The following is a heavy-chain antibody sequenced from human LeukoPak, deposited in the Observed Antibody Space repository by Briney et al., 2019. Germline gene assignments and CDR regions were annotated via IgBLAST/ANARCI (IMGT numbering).Heavy chain of an antibody. V-gene: IGHV4-39*01. Sequence: SETLSLTCTVSGGSISSSSYNLGWIRQPPGKGLEWIGSIYYSGSTYYNPSLKSRVTISVDTSKNQFSLKLSSVTAADTAVYYCARTYYYDSSGYGLDYWGQGTLVTVSS. D-gene: IGHD3-22*01. CDR3: ARTYYYDSSGYGLDY. CDR1: GGSISSSSYN. J-gene: IGHJ4*02. CDR2: IYYSGST.